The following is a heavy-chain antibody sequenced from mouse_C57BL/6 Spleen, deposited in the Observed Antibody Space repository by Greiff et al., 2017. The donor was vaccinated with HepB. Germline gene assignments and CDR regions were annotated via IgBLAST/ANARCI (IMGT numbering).Heavy chain of an antibody. CDR2: IRYDGSN. V-gene: IGHV3-6*01. Sequence: EVQLVESGPGLVKPSQSLSLTCSVTGYSITSGYYWNWIRQFPGNKLEWMGYIRYDGSNNYNPSLNKRISITRNTSTNQFFLKFNSVTTEDTATYYCTREWTAYLDYWGQGTTLTVSS. CDR3: TREWTAYLDY. CDR1: GYSITSGYY. D-gene: IGHD6-1*01. J-gene: IGHJ2*01.